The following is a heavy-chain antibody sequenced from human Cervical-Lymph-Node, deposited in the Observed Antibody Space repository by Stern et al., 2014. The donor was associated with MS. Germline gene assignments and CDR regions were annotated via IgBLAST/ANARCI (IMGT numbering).Heavy chain of an antibody. J-gene: IGHJ6*02. CDR3: AIPRPLALYSPYGMDV. CDR2: INTGTGNP. D-gene: IGHD3-16*01. Sequence: QLVQSGSELKKPGASVKVSCRTSGYTFTNYVVNWVRQAPGPGLEWMGWINTGTGNPTYAQGFTGRFVFSLDTSVSTAFLHISSLKAEDTAVYYCAIPRPLALYSPYGMDVWGQGTTVTVSS. CDR1: GYTFTNYV. V-gene: IGHV7-4-1*02.